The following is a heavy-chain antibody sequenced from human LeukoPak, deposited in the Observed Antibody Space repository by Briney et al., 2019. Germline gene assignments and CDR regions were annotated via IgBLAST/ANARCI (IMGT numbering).Heavy chain of an antibody. V-gene: IGHV3-23*01. D-gene: IGHD2-2*02. J-gene: IGHJ6*02. Sequence: GGSLRLSYAASGFTFSSYAMSWVRQAPGKGLEWVSAISGSGGYTYYADSVKGRFTISRDSSKNTLFLQMSSLRAEDTAVYFCAKVESCSTTSCYRGYGMDVWGQGTTVTVPS. CDR2: ISGSGGYT. CDR1: GFTFSSYA. CDR3: AKVESCSTTSCYRGYGMDV.